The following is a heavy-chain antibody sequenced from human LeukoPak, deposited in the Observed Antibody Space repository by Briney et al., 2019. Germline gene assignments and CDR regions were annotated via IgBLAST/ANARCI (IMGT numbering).Heavy chain of an antibody. CDR1: GFTFSDSG. V-gene: IGHV3-33*06. CDR3: AKGGITPDY. D-gene: IGHD4-23*01. CDR2: IWYDGSDK. J-gene: IGHJ4*02. Sequence: GGSLRLSCAASGFTFSDSGMHWVRQAPGKGLEWVAIIWYDGSDKYYAESVKGRFTISRDDSKNTLYLQMNSLRAEDTAVYYCAKGGITPDYWGQGTLVAVSA.